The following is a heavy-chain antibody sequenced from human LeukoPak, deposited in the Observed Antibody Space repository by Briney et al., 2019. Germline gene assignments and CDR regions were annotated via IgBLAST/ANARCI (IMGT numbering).Heavy chain of an antibody. J-gene: IGHJ4*02. Sequence: ASVKVSCKASGYTFTSYGISWVRQAPGQGLEWMGWISAYNGNTNYAQKLQGRVTMTTDTSTSTAYMELRSLRSDDTAVYYCAKRSGSGTFFPLYYFDYWGQGTLVTVSS. CDR1: GYTFTSYG. CDR3: AKRSGSGTFFPLYYFDY. CDR2: ISAYNGNT. D-gene: IGHD3-10*01. V-gene: IGHV1-18*01.